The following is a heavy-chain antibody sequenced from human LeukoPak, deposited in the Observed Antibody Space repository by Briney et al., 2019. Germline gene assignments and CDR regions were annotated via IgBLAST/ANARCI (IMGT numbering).Heavy chain of an antibody. Sequence: GESLKISCKGSGYSFTSYWIGWVRQMPGKGLEWMGRIDPSDSYTKYSPSFQGHVTISADKSISTAYLQWSSLKASDTAMYYCARGITMVRGVIGNSAFVDVWGKGTTVTVSS. V-gene: IGHV5-10-1*01. CDR1: GYSFTSYW. J-gene: IGHJ6*04. CDR2: IDPSDSYT. CDR3: ARGITMVRGVIGNSAFVDV. D-gene: IGHD3-10*01.